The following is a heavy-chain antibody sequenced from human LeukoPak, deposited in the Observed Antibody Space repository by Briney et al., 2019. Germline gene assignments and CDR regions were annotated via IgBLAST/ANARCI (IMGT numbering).Heavy chain of an antibody. CDR1: GFTFRSYA. Sequence: GGSLRLSCAATGFTFRSYAMSWVRQAPGKGLEWVSGISGSGDSTYYADSVKGRFTISRDNSKNTLYLQMNSLRAEDTALYYCAKGHLAVASWGQGSLVTVSS. V-gene: IGHV3-23*01. CDR2: ISGSGDST. CDR3: AKGHLAVAS. J-gene: IGHJ5*02. D-gene: IGHD6-19*01.